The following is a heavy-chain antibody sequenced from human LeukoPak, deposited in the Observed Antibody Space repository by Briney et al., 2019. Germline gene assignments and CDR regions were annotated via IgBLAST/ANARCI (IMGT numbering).Heavy chain of an antibody. J-gene: IGHJ4*02. Sequence: SETLSLTCTVSGGSISSGSYYWSWLRQPAGKGLEWIGRICTSGSSNYNPSLKSRVTISVDTSKNQFSLKLSSVTAADTAVYYCARVRCGRSGGSCYYFDYWGQGTLVTVSS. V-gene: IGHV4-61*02. CDR2: ICTSGSS. CDR1: GGSISSGSYY. CDR3: ARVRCGRSGGSCYYFDY. D-gene: IGHD2-15*01.